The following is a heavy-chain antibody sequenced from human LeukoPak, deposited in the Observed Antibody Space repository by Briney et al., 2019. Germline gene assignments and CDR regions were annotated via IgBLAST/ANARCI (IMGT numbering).Heavy chain of an antibody. CDR3: ARTVVPAAILPNWFDP. V-gene: IGHV3-66*01. D-gene: IGHD2-2*02. J-gene: IGHJ5*02. CDR2: IYSGGST. CDR1: GFTVSSNY. Sequence: GGSLRLSCAASGFTVSSNYMSWVRQAPGKGLEWVSVIYSGGSTYYADSVKGRFTISRDNSKNTLYLQMNSLRAEDTAVYYCARTVVPAAILPNWFDPWGQGTLVTVSS.